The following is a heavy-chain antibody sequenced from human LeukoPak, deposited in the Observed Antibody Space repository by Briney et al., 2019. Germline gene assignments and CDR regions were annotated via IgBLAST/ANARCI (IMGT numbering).Heavy chain of an antibody. D-gene: IGHD3-10*01. CDR3: ARDGTTTYYYGSGSYLPY. Sequence: ASVKVSCKASGYTFTSYGISWVRQAPGQGLEWMGWISAYNGNTNYAQKLQGRVTMTTDTSTSTAYMELRILRSDDTAVYYCARDGTTTYYYGSGSYLPYWGQGTLVTVSS. CDR1: GYTFTSYG. J-gene: IGHJ4*02. CDR2: ISAYNGNT. V-gene: IGHV1-18*01.